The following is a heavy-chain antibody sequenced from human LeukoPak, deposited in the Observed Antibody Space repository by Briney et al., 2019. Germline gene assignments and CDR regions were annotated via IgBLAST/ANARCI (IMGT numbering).Heavy chain of an antibody. D-gene: IGHD3-22*01. Sequence: SVKVSCKASGGTFSSYAISWVRQAPGQGLEWMGRIIPILGIANYAQKFQGRVTITADESTSTAYMELSSLRSEDTAVYYCATIRHAYYYDSSGPFDYWGQGTLVTVSS. V-gene: IGHV1-69*04. CDR2: IIPILGIA. J-gene: IGHJ4*02. CDR3: ATIRHAYYYDSSGPFDY. CDR1: GGTFSSYA.